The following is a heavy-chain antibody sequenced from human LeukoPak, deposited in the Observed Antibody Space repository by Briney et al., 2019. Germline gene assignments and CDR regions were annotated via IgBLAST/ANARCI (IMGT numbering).Heavy chain of an antibody. CDR1: SGSISSYY. J-gene: IGHJ5*02. Sequence: SETLSLTCTVSSGSISSYYWSWIRQPPGKGLEWIGYIYYSGSTNYNPSLKSRVTISVDTSKNQFSLKLSSVTAADTAVYYCARGDRLRRYNWFDPWGQGTLVTVSS. D-gene: IGHD5-12*01. CDR3: ARGDRLRRYNWFDP. V-gene: IGHV4-59*01. CDR2: IYYSGST.